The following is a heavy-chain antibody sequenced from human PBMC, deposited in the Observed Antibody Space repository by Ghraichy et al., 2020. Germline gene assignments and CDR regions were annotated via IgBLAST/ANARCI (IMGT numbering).Heavy chain of an antibody. CDR2: IDYSGST. J-gene: IGHJ4*02. Sequence: ETLSLTYNVSGGSISSSSYQWGWIRQSPGKGLEWIGNIDYSGSTYYNLSLNSRVTISVDTSKNQFSLKLSSVTAADTAVYHCARSGGVIRFLQWLFPYWGQGIVVTVSS. V-gene: IGHV4-39*01. CDR1: GGSISSSSYQ. D-gene: IGHD3-3*01. CDR3: ARSGGVIRFLQWLFPY.